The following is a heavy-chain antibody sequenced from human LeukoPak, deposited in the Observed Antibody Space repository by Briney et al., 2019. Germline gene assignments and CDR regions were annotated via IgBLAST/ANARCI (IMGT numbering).Heavy chain of an antibody. D-gene: IGHD3-10*01. V-gene: IGHV3-7*01. CDR1: GFTFSSYW. Sequence: GGSLRLSCATSGFTFSSYWMSWVRQAPGKGLEWVADIKEDGSEKYYVDSVKGRLTISRDNAKNSLYLQMNTLRAEDTAVYYCALNPDYYGSGSFDYWGQGTLVTVSS. J-gene: IGHJ4*02. CDR2: IKEDGSEK. CDR3: ALNPDYYGSGSFDY.